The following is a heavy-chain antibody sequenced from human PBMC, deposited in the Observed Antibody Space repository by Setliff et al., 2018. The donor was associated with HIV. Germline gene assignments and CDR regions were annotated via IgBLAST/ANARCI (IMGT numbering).Heavy chain of an antibody. CDR3: ARTLGLWFGELPTPGYFDY. CDR2: IYYSGST. CDR1: GDSVSSRSYY. V-gene: IGHV4-61*01. D-gene: IGHD3-10*01. J-gene: IGHJ4*02. Sequence: SETLSLTYTVSGDSVSSRSYYWSWIRQPPGKGLEWIGYIYYSGSTNYNPSLKSRVTISVDTSKNQFSLKLSSVTAADTAVYYCARTLGLWFGELPTPGYFDYWGQGTLVTVFS.